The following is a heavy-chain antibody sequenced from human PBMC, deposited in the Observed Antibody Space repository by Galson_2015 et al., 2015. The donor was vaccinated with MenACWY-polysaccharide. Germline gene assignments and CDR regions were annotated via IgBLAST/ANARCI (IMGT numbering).Heavy chain of an antibody. D-gene: IGHD3-22*01. CDR2: INWNGGST. V-gene: IGHV3-20*01. CDR3: ARVPVHYDSSGYYPPDY. CDR1: GFTFDDYG. Sequence: SLRLSGAASGFTFDDYGMSWGRQAPGKGLEWGSGINWNGGSTGYADSVKGRFTISRDNAKNSPYLQMNSLRDEDPALYHCARVPVHYDSSGYYPPDYWGQGTLVTVS. J-gene: IGHJ4*02.